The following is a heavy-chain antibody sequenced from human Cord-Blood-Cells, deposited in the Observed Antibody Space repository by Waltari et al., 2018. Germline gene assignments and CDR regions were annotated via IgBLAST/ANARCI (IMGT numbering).Heavy chain of an antibody. CDR1: GFTFSSYA. V-gene: IGHV3-23*01. J-gene: IGHJ2*01. D-gene: IGHD6-13*01. Sequence: GGLVQPGGSLRLSCAASGFTFSSYAMSWVRQAPGKGLEWVSAISGSGGSTYYADSVKGRFTISRDNSKNTLYLQMNSLRAEDTAVYYCAKTRYSSSWYPRWYFDLWGRGTLVTVSS. CDR3: AKTRYSSSWYPRWYFDL. CDR2: ISGSGGST.